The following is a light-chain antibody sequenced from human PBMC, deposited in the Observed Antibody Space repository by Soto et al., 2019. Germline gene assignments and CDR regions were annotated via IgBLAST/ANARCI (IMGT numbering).Light chain of an antibody. CDR1: QTINSY. J-gene: IGKJ1*01. V-gene: IGKV1-39*01. CDR3: QQGYSIPS. Sequence: DIQMTQSPSSLSASVGDRVTITCRASQTINSYLSWYQHKPGTAPKLLIYAAFSLQSGVPSRFSGSGSGTDFTLTINSLQPEDFAIYYCQQGYSIPSFGQGTTVDIK. CDR2: AAF.